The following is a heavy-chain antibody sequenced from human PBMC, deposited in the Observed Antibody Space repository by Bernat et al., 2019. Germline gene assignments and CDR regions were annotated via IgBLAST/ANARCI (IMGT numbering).Heavy chain of an antibody. CDR2: IYHSGST. CDR3: ARGGDYLWGPTNWFDP. J-gene: IGHJ5*02. CDR1: GYSISSGYY. D-gene: IGHD4-17*01. V-gene: IGHV4-38-2*01. Sequence: QVQLQESGRGLVKPSETLSLTCADSGYSISSGYYWGWIRQPPGKGLEWIGSIYHSGSTYYNPSLKSRVTISVDTSKNQFSLKLSSVTAADTAVYYCARGGDYLWGPTNWFDPWGQGTLVTVSS.